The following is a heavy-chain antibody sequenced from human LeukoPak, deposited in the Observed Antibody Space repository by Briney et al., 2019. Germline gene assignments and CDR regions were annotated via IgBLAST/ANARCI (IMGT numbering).Heavy chain of an antibody. CDR2: INPNSGGT. CDR3: ARASYGDYEPHFDY. D-gene: IGHD4-17*01. V-gene: IGHV1-2*02. J-gene: IGHJ4*02. CDR1: GYTFTGYY. Sequence: ASVKVSCKASGYTFTGYYMHWVRQAPGQGLEWMGWINPNSGGTNYAQKFQGRVTMTRDTSISTAYMELSRLRSDDTAVYYCARASYGDYEPHFDYWGQGTLVTVSS.